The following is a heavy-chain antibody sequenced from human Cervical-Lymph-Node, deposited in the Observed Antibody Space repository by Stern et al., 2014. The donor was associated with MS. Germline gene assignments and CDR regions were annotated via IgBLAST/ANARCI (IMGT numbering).Heavy chain of an antibody. J-gene: IGHJ4*02. V-gene: IGHV1-46*01. CDR1: GYTFTSYF. D-gene: IGHD3-16*01. Sequence: VQLLQSGAEVKKPGASVKLSCKASGYTFTSYFMHWVRQAPGQGLEWVGIINPSGGSTTYAQTCRGRVPMTRDTSTSTVYMELSSLRSEDTAVFYCAREGFRGGVTKDFDYWGQGTLVTVSS. CDR3: AREGFRGGVTKDFDY. CDR2: INPSGGST.